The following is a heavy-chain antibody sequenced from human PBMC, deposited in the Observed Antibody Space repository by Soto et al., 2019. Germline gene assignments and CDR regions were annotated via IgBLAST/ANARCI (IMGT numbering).Heavy chain of an antibody. J-gene: IGHJ4*02. D-gene: IGHD3-22*01. V-gene: IGHV3-33*01. CDR3: ARGDPYDSGDY. CDR2: IWYDGSNK. Sequence: QVQLVESGGGVVQPGRSLRLSCAASGFTFSSYGMHWVRQAPGKGLEWVAVIWYDGSNKYYADSVKGRFTIPRDNSKNTLYLQMNSLRAEDTAVYYCARGDPYDSGDYWGQGTLVTVSS. CDR1: GFTFSSYG.